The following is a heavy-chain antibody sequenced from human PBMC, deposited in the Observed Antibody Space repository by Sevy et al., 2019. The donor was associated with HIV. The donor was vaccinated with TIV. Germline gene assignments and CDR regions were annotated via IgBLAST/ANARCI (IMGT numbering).Heavy chain of an antibody. CDR2: IYYSGST. J-gene: IGHJ4*02. D-gene: IGHD6-19*01. CDR1: GGSISSSSYY. V-gene: IGHV4-39*01. CDR3: ATPGGWYDEG. Sequence: SETVSLTCTVSGGSISSSSYYWGWIRQPPGKGLEWIGSIYYSGSTYYNPSLKSRVTISVDTSKNQFSLKLSSVTTADTAVYYCATPGGWYDEGWGQGTLVTVSS.